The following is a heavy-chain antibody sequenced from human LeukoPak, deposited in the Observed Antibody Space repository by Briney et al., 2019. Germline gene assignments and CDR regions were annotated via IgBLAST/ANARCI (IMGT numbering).Heavy chain of an antibody. J-gene: IGHJ4*02. D-gene: IGHD2/OR15-2a*01. Sequence: GGSLRLSCAASGFTLSTYWMHWVRQAPGKGLEWVALIWYDGSKEYYADSVKGRFTISRDNSQNTLFLQMNSLRVEDTAVYYCARIWGSTSTLDYWGQGTLVTVSS. CDR2: IWYDGSKE. CDR1: GFTLSTYW. CDR3: ARIWGSTSTLDY. V-gene: IGHV3-33*08.